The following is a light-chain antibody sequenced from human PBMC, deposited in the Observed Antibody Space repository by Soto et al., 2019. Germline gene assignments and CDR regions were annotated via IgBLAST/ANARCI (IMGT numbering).Light chain of an antibody. J-gene: IGKJ3*01. Sequence: AIRMTQSPSSFSASTGDRVTITCRASQGISSYLAWYQQKPGKAPKLLIYAASTLQSGVQSRFSGSGSGTDFTLTIRCLQSEDFATYYCQQHYSYPLTVGPGTKVDIK. V-gene: IGKV1-8*01. CDR2: AAS. CDR3: QQHYSYPLT. CDR1: QGISSY.